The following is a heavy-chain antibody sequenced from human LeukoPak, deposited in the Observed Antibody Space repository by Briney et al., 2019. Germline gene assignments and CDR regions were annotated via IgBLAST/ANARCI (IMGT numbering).Heavy chain of an antibody. D-gene: IGHD5-18*01. Sequence: SETLSLTCTVSGGSISSSSYYWGWIRQPPGKGLEWIGSVYYSGSTYYNPSLKSRVTISVDTSKNQFSLKLSSVTAADTAVYYCARARGYSYGYLYYFDYWGQGTLVTVSS. CDR3: ARARGYSYGYLYYFDY. CDR2: VYYSGST. J-gene: IGHJ4*02. V-gene: IGHV4-39*07. CDR1: GGSISSSSYY.